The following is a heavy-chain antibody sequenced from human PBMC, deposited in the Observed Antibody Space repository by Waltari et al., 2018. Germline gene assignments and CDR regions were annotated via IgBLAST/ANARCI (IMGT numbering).Heavy chain of an antibody. J-gene: IGHJ6*02. CDR1: GFTFSSYA. CDR3: ANVYDFWSGSTYAMDV. CDR2: IRGNGGST. Sequence: EVQLLESGGGLVQPGGSLRLSCAASGFTFSSYAMSWVRQAPGKGLEWVSSIRGNGGSTYYADSVKGRFTISRDKSKNTLYLQMTSLGAEDTAVYYCANVYDFWSGSTYAMDVWGQGTTVTVSS. D-gene: IGHD3-3*01. V-gene: IGHV3-23*01.